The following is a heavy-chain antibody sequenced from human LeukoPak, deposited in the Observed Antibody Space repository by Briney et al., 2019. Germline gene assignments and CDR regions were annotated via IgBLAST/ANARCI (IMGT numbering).Heavy chain of an antibody. CDR3: ARGGTASFDL. V-gene: IGHV3-74*01. J-gene: IGHJ5*02. D-gene: IGHD1-1*01. Sequence: PGRSLRLSCAASGFTFDDYAMHWVRQAPGKGLVWVSRITNDGTGTTYADSVKGRFTISRDNAKNTLYLQLNSLRAEDTAVYYCARGGTASFDLWGQGTLVTVSS. CDR2: ITNDGTGT. CDR1: GFTFDDYA.